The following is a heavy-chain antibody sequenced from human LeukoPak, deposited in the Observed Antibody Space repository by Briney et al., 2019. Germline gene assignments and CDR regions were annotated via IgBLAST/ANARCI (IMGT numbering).Heavy chain of an antibody. Sequence: SETLSLTCTVSGGSISSYYWSWIRQPPGKGLEWIGYIYYSGSTNYNPSLKSRVTISVDTSKNQFSLKLSSVTAADTAVYYCARRERGSGSLHWFDPWGQGTLVTVSS. CDR3: ARRERGSGSLHWFDP. J-gene: IGHJ5*02. V-gene: IGHV4-59*08. CDR1: GGSISSYY. D-gene: IGHD3-10*01. CDR2: IYYSGST.